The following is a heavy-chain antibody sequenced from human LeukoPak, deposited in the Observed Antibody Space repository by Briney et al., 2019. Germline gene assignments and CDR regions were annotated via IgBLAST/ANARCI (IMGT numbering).Heavy chain of an antibody. J-gene: IGHJ4*02. V-gene: IGHV3-48*03. D-gene: IGHD3-10*01. CDR3: AKVRLLWFGEPPPYYFDY. CDR2: SSGSTI. CDR1: GFTFSSYE. Sequence: PGGSLRLSCAASGFTFSSYEMNWVRQAPGKGLEWVSSGSTIYYADSVKGRFTISRDNAKNSLYLQMNSLRAEDTAVYYCAKVRLLWFGEPPPYYFDYWGQGTLVTVSS.